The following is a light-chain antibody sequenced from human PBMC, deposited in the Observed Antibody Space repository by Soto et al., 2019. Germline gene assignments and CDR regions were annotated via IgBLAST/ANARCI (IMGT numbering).Light chain of an antibody. J-gene: IGKJ2*01. Sequence: DIQMTQSPFTLSASVGDRVTITCRASQSISGWLAWYQQKPGRAPNLLISDASSLESGVPTRFSGSGSGTLITLIISGLQPDDFVTYCHQQYSSYPSFGQGTKLEIK. V-gene: IGKV1-5*01. CDR3: QQYSSYPS. CDR2: DAS. CDR1: QSISGW.